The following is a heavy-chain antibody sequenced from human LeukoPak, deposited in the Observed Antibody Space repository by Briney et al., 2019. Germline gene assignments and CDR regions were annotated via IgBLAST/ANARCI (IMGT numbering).Heavy chain of an antibody. CDR3: ARGALADLRTFVY. Sequence: GGSLRLSCAASGFTFSSYAMHWVRQAPGKGLEWVAVISYDGSHKYYADSVKGRFTISRDNSKNTLYLQMNSLRAEDTAVYYCARGALADLRTFVYWGQGTLVTVSS. CDR2: ISYDGSHK. CDR1: GFTFSSYA. V-gene: IGHV3-30-3*01. D-gene: IGHD3-3*02. J-gene: IGHJ4*02.